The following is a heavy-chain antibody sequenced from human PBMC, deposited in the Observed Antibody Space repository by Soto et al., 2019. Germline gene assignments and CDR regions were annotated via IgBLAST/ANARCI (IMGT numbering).Heavy chain of an antibody. D-gene: IGHD3-10*01. Sequence: QVQLVEAGGGVVQPGRSLRLSCAASGFTFSSYGMHWVRQAPGTGLEWGAVIWYEGSNKYYADSVKGRFTISRDNSKNTLYLQMNSLRAEDTAVYYCARPGGGGSGSYYKHRYYFDYWGQGTLVTVSS. CDR1: GFTFSSYG. J-gene: IGHJ4*02. CDR2: IWYEGSNK. CDR3: ARPGGGGSGSYYKHRYYFDY. V-gene: IGHV3-33*01.